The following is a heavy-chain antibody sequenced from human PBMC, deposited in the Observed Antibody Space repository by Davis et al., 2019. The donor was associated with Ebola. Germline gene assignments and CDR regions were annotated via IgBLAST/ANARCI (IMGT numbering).Heavy chain of an antibody. V-gene: IGHV5-51*01. CDR2: IFPRDSDT. Sequence: GESLKISCKGSGYDFTSSWIAWVRLMPGKGLEWMGIIFPRDSDTRYSPSFRGQVTISAGKSIKTAFLQWSSLKASDTAMYYCASLRRTITGMDDAFDIWGQGTMVTVSS. D-gene: IGHD1-20*01. CDR1: GYDFTSSW. CDR3: ASLRRTITGMDDAFDI. J-gene: IGHJ3*02.